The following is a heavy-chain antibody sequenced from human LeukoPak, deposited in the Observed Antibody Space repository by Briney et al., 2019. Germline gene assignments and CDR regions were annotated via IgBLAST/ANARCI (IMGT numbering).Heavy chain of an antibody. CDR2: IYTDGSFT. Sequence: PGGSLRLSCAASGFTFSNLWMHWVRQAPGKGLVWVTRIYTDGSFTTYAGSVKGRFTISRDNAKNTLYLQMNSLRVEDTAVYYCTRVTSGAYFDYWGQGTLVTVSS. V-gene: IGHV3-74*01. CDR3: TRVTSGAYFDY. J-gene: IGHJ4*02. D-gene: IGHD3-10*01. CDR1: GFTFSNLW.